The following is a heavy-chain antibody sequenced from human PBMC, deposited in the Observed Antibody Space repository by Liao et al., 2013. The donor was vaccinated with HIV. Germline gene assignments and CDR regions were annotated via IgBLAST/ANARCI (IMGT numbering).Heavy chain of an antibody. Sequence: QVQLQESGPGLVRPSETLSLTCTVSGGSVSGHYWGWIRQPPGKGLEWLGSIYYSGNTYYNPSLKSRVTISVDTSKNQFSLKLSSVTAADTAVYYCARALITFGGVVAPGHGLFDYWGQGTLVTVSS. CDR2: IYYSGNT. J-gene: IGHJ4*02. V-gene: IGHV4-39*07. D-gene: IGHD3-16*02. CDR3: ARALITFGGVVAPGHGLFDY. CDR1: GGSVSGHY.